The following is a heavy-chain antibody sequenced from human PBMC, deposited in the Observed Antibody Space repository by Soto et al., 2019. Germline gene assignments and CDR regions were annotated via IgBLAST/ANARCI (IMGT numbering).Heavy chain of an antibody. V-gene: IGHV4-39*01. J-gene: IGHJ4*02. CDR2: IYYSGST. D-gene: IGHD3-22*01. Sequence: QLQLQESGPGLVKPSETLSLTCTVSGGSISSSSYYWGWIRQPPGKGLEWIGSIYYSGSTYYNPSLKSRVTISVDTSKNQFSLKLSSVTAADTAVYYCARHGHYDKYYFDYWGQGTLVTVSS. CDR3: ARHGHYDKYYFDY. CDR1: GGSISSSSYY.